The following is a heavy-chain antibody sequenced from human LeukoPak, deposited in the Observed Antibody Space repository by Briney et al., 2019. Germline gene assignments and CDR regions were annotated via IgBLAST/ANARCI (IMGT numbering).Heavy chain of an antibody. CDR1: GYSFTSYW. J-gene: IGHJ4*02. D-gene: IGHD3-10*01. CDR3: ARAMTMVRYFDF. Sequence: GESLKISCEGSGYSFTSYWIGWVRQMPGKGLEWMGIIYPGDSATRYSPSFQGQVTISADKSISTAYLRWSGLKASDTAMYYCARAMTMVRYFDFWGQGTLVTVSS. CDR2: IYPGDSAT. V-gene: IGHV5-51*01.